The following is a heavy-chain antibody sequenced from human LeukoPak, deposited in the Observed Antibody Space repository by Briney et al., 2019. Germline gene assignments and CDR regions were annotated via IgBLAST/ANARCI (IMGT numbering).Heavy chain of an antibody. CDR3: ARGDSGSYFRMDV. Sequence: SATLSLTCTVSGYSISSGYYWGWIRQPPGKGLEWIGSIYHSGSTYYNPSLKSRVTISVDTSKNQFSLKLSSVTAADTAVYYCARGDSGSYFRMDVWGKGTTVTVSS. D-gene: IGHD1-26*01. CDR2: IYHSGST. J-gene: IGHJ6*04. CDR1: GYSISSGYY. V-gene: IGHV4-38-2*02.